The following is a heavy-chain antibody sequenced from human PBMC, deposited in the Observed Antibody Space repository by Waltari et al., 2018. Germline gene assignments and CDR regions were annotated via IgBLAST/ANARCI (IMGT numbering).Heavy chain of an antibody. V-gene: IGHV3-23*01. Sequence: EVQLLESGGGLVQPGGSLRLSCAASGFTFSSYAMSWVRQAPGKGLEWVSAISGSGGSTYDADAVKGRFTISRDNSKNTLYLQMNSLRAEDTAVYYCAKVGGSSYYYYYYMDVWGKGTTVTISS. CDR2: ISGSGGST. J-gene: IGHJ6*03. CDR3: AKVGGSSYYYYYYMDV. CDR1: GFTFSSYA.